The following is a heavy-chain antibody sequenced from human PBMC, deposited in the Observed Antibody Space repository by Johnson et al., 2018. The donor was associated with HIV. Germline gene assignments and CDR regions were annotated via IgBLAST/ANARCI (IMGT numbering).Heavy chain of an antibody. CDR3: AKGRWELLAGAFDI. V-gene: IGHV3-23*04. Sequence: VQLVESGGVFVQRLSCVVSGFIVSRNYINWVRQAPGKGLEWVSGISGSGGSTYYADSVKGRFTISRDNSKNTLYVQMNSLRAEDTAAYYCAKGRWELLAGAFDIWGQGTTVTVSS. CDR2: ISGSGGST. CDR1: GFIVSRNY. D-gene: IGHD1-26*01. J-gene: IGHJ3*02.